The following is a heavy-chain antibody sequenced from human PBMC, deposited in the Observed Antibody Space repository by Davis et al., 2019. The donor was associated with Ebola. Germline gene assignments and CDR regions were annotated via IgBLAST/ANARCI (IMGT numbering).Heavy chain of an antibody. V-gene: IGHV1-69*06. CDR1: GGTFSSYA. Sequence: SVKVSCKASGGTFSSYAISWVRQAPGQGLEWMGGIIPIFGTANYAQKFQGRVTITADNSTSTAYMELSSLRSEDTAVYYCARDDWNQNWFDPWGQGTLVTVSS. J-gene: IGHJ5*02. D-gene: IGHD1-1*01. CDR2: IIPIFGTA. CDR3: ARDDWNQNWFDP.